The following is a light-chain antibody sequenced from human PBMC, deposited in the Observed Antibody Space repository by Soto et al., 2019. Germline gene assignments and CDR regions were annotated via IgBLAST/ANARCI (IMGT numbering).Light chain of an antibody. CDR2: DTS. Sequence: IVMTQYPATLSVSPCEIATLSCSSSQSVSIKLAWYQQKLGQAPRLLIYDTSTRATGIPARFSGSGSGTEFTLTISSLQSEDFAVYYCQQYNNWPPITFGQGTRLEIK. CDR1: QSVSIK. V-gene: IGKV3-15*01. CDR3: QQYNNWPPIT. J-gene: IGKJ5*01.